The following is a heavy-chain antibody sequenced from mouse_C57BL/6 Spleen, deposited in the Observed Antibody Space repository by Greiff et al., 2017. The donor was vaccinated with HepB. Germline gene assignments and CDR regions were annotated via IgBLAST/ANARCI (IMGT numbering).Heavy chain of an antibody. V-gene: IGHV5-17*01. CDR1: GFTFSDYG. J-gene: IGHJ4*01. CDR2: ISSGSSTI. CDR3: ARGGDGYGAMDY. Sequence: DVQLVESGGGLVKPGGSLKLSCAASGFTFSDYGMHWVRQAPEKGLEWVAYISSGSSTIYYADTVKGRFTISRDNAKNTLFLQMTSLRSEDTAMYYCARGGDGYGAMDYWGQGTSVTVSS. D-gene: IGHD2-3*01.